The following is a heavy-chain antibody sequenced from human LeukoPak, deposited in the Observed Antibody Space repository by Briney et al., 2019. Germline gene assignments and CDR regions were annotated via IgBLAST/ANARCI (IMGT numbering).Heavy chain of an antibody. CDR2: INHSGST. CDR1: GGSFSGYY. CDR3: ARAPEGGSSSSLGNWFDP. J-gene: IGHJ5*02. V-gene: IGHV4-34*01. D-gene: IGHD6-6*01. Sequence: SETLSLTCAVYGGSFSGYYWSWLRQPPGKGLEWIGEINHSGSTNYNPSLKSRVTISVDTSKNQFSLKLSSVTAADTAVYYCARAPEGGSSSSLGNWFDPWGQGTLVTVSS.